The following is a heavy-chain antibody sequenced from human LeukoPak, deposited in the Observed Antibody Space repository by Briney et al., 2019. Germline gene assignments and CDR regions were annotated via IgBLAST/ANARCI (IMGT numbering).Heavy chain of an antibody. J-gene: IGHJ4*02. CDR1: GFTFSNYW. V-gene: IGHV3-7*01. Sequence: GGSLRLSCAASGFTFSNYWMSWVRQAPGKGLEWVADIKEDGSEKYYVDSVKGRFTISRDNARNSLYLQMNSRRAEYTAVYYCASGRQLGYWGQGTLVTVSS. CDR2: IKEDGSEK. D-gene: IGHD6-13*01. CDR3: ASGRQLGY.